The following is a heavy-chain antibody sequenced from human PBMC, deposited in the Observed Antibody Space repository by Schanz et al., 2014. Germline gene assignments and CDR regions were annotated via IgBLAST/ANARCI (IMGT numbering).Heavy chain of an antibody. CDR2: INQDGYDK. J-gene: IGHJ3*01. CDR3: ARVEGSSGSASSYRALNV. Sequence: EVQLVESGGGLVQPGGSLRLSCAASEFTFNTYCMSWVRQAPGKGLEWVASINQDGYDKHYVDSVEGRFAISRDNAKKLLYLQMNPLRAEDTAIYYCARVEGSSGSASSYRALNVWGQGTTVTVSS. CDR1: EFTFNTYC. V-gene: IGHV3-7*01. D-gene: IGHD3-10*01.